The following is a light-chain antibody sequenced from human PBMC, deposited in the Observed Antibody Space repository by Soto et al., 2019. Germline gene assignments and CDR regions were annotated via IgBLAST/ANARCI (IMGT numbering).Light chain of an antibody. J-gene: IGKJ5*01. CDR2: GAS. V-gene: IGKV3-20*01. CDR1: HSVRSSY. CDR3: QLQGSSPPLT. Sequence: EIVLTQSPGTLSLSPGERATLTCRASHSVRSSYLAWYQQKRGQAPRLLIYGASSRATGIPARLSGSGPGTHLNLTISRLEHQDFAVDCCQLQGSSPPLTFGHGTRLEMK.